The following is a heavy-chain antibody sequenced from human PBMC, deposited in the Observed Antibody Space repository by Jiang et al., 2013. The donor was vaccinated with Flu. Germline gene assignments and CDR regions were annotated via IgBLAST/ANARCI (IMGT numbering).Heavy chain of an antibody. CDR2: IIPIFGTA. V-gene: IGHV1-69*01. CDR1: GGTFSSYA. D-gene: IGHD2-21*02. J-gene: IGHJ3*02. CDR3: ARDSGDLSTAGAFDI. Sequence: KSGAEVKVSCKASGGTFSSYAISWVRQAPGQGLEWMGGIIPIFGTANYAQKFQGRVTITADESTSTAYMELSSLRSEDTAVYYCARDSGDLSTAGAFDIWGQGTMVTISS.